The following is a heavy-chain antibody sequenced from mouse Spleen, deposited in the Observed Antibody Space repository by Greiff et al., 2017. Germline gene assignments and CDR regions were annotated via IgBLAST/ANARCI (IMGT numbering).Heavy chain of an antibody. D-gene: IGHD1-1*01. CDR2: IYPGSGST. V-gene: IGHV1-55*01. CDR3: ASEDFTTVVATGAMDY. J-gene: IGHJ4*01. Sequence: QVQLQQPGAELVKPGASVKMSCKASGYTFTSYWITWVKQRPGQGLEWIGDIYPGSGSTNYNEKFKGKATLTVDTSSSTAYMQLSSLTSEDSAVYYCASEDFTTVVATGAMDYWGQGTPVTVSA. CDR1: GYTFTSYW.